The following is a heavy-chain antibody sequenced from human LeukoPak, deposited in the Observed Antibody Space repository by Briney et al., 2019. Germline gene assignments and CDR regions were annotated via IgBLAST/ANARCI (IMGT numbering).Heavy chain of an antibody. V-gene: IGHV3-48*03. CDR3: ASSLYGDPIDY. Sequence: GGSLRLSCAASGFTFSSYEMNWVRQAPGKGLEWVSYISSSGSTIYYADSVKGRFTISRDNAKNSLYLQMNSLRAEDTAVYYCASSLYGDPIDYWGQGTLVTVSS. J-gene: IGHJ4*02. D-gene: IGHD4-17*01. CDR1: GFTFSSYE. CDR2: ISSSGSTI.